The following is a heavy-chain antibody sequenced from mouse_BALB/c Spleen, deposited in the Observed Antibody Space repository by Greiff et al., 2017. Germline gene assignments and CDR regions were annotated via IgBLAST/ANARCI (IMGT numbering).Heavy chain of an antibody. CDR3: ARGGYDYDDGVGAMDY. V-gene: IGHV5-6*01. Sequence: EVQGVESGGDLVKPGGSLKLSCAASGFTFSSYGMSWVRQTPDKRLEWVATISSGGSYTYYPDSVKGRFTISRDNAKNTLYLQMSSLKSEDTAMYYCARGGYDYDDGVGAMDYWGQGTSVTVSS. CDR1: GFTFSSYG. D-gene: IGHD2-4*01. CDR2: ISSGGSYT. J-gene: IGHJ4*01.